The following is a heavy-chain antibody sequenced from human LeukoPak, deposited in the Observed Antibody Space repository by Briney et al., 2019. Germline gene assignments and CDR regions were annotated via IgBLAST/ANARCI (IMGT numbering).Heavy chain of an antibody. CDR3: ARGRSSSGWYNPLFDY. Sequence: SETLSLTCAVSGHSISSGYYWGWIRQPPGKGLEWIGSIYHSGSTYYNPSLKSRVTISVDTSKNQFSLKLSSVTAADTAVYYCARGRSSSGWYNPLFDYWGQGTLVTVSS. D-gene: IGHD6-19*01. V-gene: IGHV4-38-2*01. J-gene: IGHJ4*02. CDR2: IYHSGST. CDR1: GHSISSGYY.